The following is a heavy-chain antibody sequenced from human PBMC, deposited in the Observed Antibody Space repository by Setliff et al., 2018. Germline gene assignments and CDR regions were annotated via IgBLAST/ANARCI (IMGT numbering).Heavy chain of an antibody. CDR2: IYTGGST. V-gene: IGHV4-61*02. CDR1: GDSINSGTYY. CDR3: ARSPITIFGVVLHPLDY. J-gene: IGHJ4*02. Sequence: PSETLSLTCSVSGDSINSGTYYWSWFRQSAGKGLEWIGRIYTGGSTNYNPSLKSRVSISVDTSKNQFSLKLSSVTAADTAVYYCARSPITIFGVVLHPLDYWGQGTLVTVSS. D-gene: IGHD3-3*01.